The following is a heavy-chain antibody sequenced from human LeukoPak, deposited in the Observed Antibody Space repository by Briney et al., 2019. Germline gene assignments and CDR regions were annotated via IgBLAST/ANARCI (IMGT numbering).Heavy chain of an antibody. CDR1: GGSISGYY. Sequence: PSETLSLTCTVSGGSISGYYWSWIRQPPGKGLEWIGYIYYSGSTNYNPSLKSRVTISVDTSKNQFSLKLSSVTAADTAVYYCARDGKYSGYDFLDYWGQGTLVTVSS. D-gene: IGHD5-12*01. J-gene: IGHJ4*02. V-gene: IGHV4-59*01. CDR3: ARDGKYSGYDFLDY. CDR2: IYYSGST.